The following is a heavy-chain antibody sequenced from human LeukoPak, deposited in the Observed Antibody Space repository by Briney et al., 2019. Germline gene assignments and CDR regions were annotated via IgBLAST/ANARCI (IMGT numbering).Heavy chain of an antibody. D-gene: IGHD2-2*02. V-gene: IGHV4-34*01. Sequence: SETLSLTCAVYGGSFSGYYWSWIRQPPGKGLEWIGEINHSGSTNYNPSLKSRVTISVDTSKNQFSLKLSSVTAADTAVYYCARRRAVVVPAARPFDYWGQGTLVTVSS. CDR3: ARRRAVVVPAARPFDY. CDR1: GGSFSGYY. CDR2: INHSGST. J-gene: IGHJ4*02.